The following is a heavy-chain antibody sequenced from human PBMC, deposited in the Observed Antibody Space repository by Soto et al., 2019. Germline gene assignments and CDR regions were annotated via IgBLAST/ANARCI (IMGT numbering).Heavy chain of an antibody. CDR1: GFTLSSRW. CDR3: ARTLVGIPVWDY. Sequence: RRLSCEVSGFTLSSRWMHWVRQTPGRGLVWVSRIKTDGSITNYADSVKGRFTISRDNAKNTLCLHMNSLRPEDTALYYCARTLVGIPVWDYWGQGTLVTVSS. D-gene: IGHD6-19*01. V-gene: IGHV3-74*01. CDR2: IKTDGSIT. J-gene: IGHJ4*02.